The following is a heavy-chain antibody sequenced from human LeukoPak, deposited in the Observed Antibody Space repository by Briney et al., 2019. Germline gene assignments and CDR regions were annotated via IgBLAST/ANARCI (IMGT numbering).Heavy chain of an antibody. CDR3: ARIAARLDYYYYYYMDV. CDR2: IYTSGST. Sequence: PSETLSLTCSVSGDSISSYYWSWIRQPAGKGLEWIGRIYTSGSTNYNPSLKSRVTMSVDTSKNQLSVKLSSVTAADSAVYYCARIAARLDYYYYYYMDVWGKGTTVTVSS. CDR1: GDSISSYY. V-gene: IGHV4-4*07. J-gene: IGHJ6*03. D-gene: IGHD6-6*01.